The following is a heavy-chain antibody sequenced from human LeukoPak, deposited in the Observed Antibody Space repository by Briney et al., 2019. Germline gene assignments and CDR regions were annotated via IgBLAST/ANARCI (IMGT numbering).Heavy chain of an antibody. CDR1: GGSISSGDYY. D-gene: IGHD2-2*01. CDR2: IYYSGST. J-gene: IGHJ5*02. V-gene: IGHV4-30-4*01. Sequence: SETLSPTCTVSGGSISSGDYYWSWIRQPPGKGLEWIGYIYYSGSTYYNPSLKSRVTISVDTSKNQFSLKLSSVTAADTAVYYCAGTPIVVVPAAIPGWFDPWGQGTLVTVSS. CDR3: AGTPIVVVPAAIPGWFDP.